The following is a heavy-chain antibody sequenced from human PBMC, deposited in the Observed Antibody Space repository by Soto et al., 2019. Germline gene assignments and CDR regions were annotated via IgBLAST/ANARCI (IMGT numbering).Heavy chain of an antibody. J-gene: IGHJ4*02. CDR1: LFAFTGYA. CDR3: AKDSRAYTYGNFEY. CDR2: ISGSGGHT. D-gene: IGHD5-18*01. Sequence: GGSLRLSCASSLFAFTGYAMSCVRQSPGKWLEWVSGISGSGGHTFYADSVKGRFTISRDSSKNTLYLQMNSLRAEDTAIYYCAKDSRAYTYGNFEYWGQGTPV. V-gene: IGHV3-23*01.